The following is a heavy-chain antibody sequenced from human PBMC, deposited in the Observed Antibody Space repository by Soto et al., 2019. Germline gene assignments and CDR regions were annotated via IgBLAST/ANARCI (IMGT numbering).Heavy chain of an antibody. V-gene: IGHV4-38-2*01. Sequence: PSETLSLTCAVSGYSISSGYYWGWIRQPPGKGLEWIGSIYHSGSTYYNPSLKSRVTISVDTSKNQFSLKLSSVTAADTAVYYCARGGMRWLHSGLAYWGQGTLVTVSS. CDR2: IYHSGST. CDR1: GYSISSGYY. D-gene: IGHD5-12*01. CDR3: ARGGMRWLHSGLAY. J-gene: IGHJ4*02.